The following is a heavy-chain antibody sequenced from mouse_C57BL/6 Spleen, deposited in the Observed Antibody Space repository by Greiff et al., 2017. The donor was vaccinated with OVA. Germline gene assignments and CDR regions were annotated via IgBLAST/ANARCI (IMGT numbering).Heavy chain of an antibody. CDR2: IDPENGDT. J-gene: IGHJ4*01. D-gene: IGHD2-1*01. V-gene: IGHV14-4*01. CDR3: TSDYGSYRYAMDY. Sequence: VQLQQSGAELVRPGASVKLSCTASGFHIKDDYMHWVKQRPEQGLEWIGWIDPENGDTEYASKFQGKATITADTSSNTAYLQLSSLTSEDTAVYYCTSDYGSYRYAMDYWGQRTSVTVSS. CDR1: GFHIKDDY.